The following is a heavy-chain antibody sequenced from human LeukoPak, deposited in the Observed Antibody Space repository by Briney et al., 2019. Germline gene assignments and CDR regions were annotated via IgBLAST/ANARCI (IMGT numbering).Heavy chain of an antibody. Sequence: VASVKVSCKASGYTFTSYDINWVRQATGQGLEWMGWMNPNSGNTGYAQKFQDRVTMTRNTSISTAYMELSSLRSDGTAVYYCARGPPNWGYDYWGPGTLVTVSS. CDR2: MNPNSGNT. D-gene: IGHD7-27*01. CDR3: ARGPPNWGYDY. J-gene: IGHJ4*02. CDR1: GYTFTSYD. V-gene: IGHV1-8*01.